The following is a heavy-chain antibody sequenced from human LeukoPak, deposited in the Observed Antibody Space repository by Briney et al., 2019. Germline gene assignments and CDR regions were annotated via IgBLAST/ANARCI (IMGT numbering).Heavy chain of an antibody. V-gene: IGHV3-30*18. CDR1: GFTFSSYG. CDR3: AKDRRTAGTPELDY. Sequence: GGSLRLSCAASGFTFSSYGVHWVRQAPGKGLEWVAVISYDGSNKYYADSVKGRFTISRDNSKNTLYLQMNSLRAEDTAVYYCAKDRRTAGTPELDYWGQGTLVTVSS. J-gene: IGHJ4*02. D-gene: IGHD6-13*01. CDR2: ISYDGSNK.